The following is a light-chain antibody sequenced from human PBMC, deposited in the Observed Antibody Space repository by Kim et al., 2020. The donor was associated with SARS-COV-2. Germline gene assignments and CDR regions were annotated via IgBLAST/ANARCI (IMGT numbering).Light chain of an antibody. Sequence: EIVLTQSPVTLSLSPGERATLSCGASQSITFHLAWYQQRPGQAPRFLIFDASNRATGIPARFSGRGSGTDFTLTISSLEPEDFGVYYCQQRSNWPITFGEGTRLEIK. V-gene: IGKV3-11*01. CDR3: QQRSNWPIT. CDR1: QSITFH. J-gene: IGKJ5*01. CDR2: DAS.